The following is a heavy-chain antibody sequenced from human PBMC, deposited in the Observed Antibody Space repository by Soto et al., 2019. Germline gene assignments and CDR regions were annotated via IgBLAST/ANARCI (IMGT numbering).Heavy chain of an antibody. CDR3: ATASITMVRGVIITSYNWFDP. CDR2: FDPEDGET. V-gene: IGHV1-24*01. D-gene: IGHD3-10*01. CDR1: GSTLPELF. Sequence: ASVTVSCKVSGSTLPELFMHWVRQAPGKGLEWMGGFDPEDGETIYAQKFQGRVTMTEDTSTDTAYMELSSLRSEDTAVYYCATASITMVRGVIITSYNWFDPWGQGTLVTVSS. J-gene: IGHJ5*02.